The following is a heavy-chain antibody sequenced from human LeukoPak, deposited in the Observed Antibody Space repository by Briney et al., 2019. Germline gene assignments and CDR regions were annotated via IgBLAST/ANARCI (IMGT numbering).Heavy chain of an antibody. D-gene: IGHD1-20*01. CDR3: ARSDNWNYPDY. J-gene: IGHJ4*02. CDR2: MNPNSGNT. V-gene: IGHV1-8*03. CDR1: GYTFTSYD. Sequence: ASVKVSCKASGYTFTSYDINWARQATGQGLEWMGWMNPNSGNTGYAQKFQGRVTITRNTSISTAYMELSSLRSEDTAVYYCARSDNWNYPDYWGQGTLVTVSS.